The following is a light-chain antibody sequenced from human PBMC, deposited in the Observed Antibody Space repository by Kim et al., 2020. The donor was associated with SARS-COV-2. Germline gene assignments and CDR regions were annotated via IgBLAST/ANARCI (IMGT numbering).Light chain of an antibody. CDR3: QQTYETPRT. J-gene: IGKJ2*01. Sequence: DIQMTQSPSSLSASVGDRVTITCRASQSISSYLNWYQQKPGKAPKVLIYAASSLQSGVPSRFSGSRSGTDFTLTISSLQPEDFATYYCQQTYETPRTFGQGTKLEI. CDR2: AAS. CDR1: QSISSY. V-gene: IGKV1-39*01.